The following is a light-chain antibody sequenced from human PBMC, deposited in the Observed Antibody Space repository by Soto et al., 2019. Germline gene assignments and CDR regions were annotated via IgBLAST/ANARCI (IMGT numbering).Light chain of an antibody. CDR2: GAS. CDR3: QQYGSSPWT. CDR1: QSVSSSY. V-gene: IGKV3-20*01. J-gene: IGKJ1*01. Sequence: ESVLTPAPGAPSLSPGERATLSCRASQSVSSSYLAWYQQKPGQAPRPLIYGASSRAIGIPDRFSGSGSGTDFTLTISRLEPEDFAVYYCQQYGSSPWTFGQGTKVDIK.